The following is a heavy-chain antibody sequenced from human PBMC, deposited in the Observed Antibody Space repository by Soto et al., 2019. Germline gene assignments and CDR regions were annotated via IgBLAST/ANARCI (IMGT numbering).Heavy chain of an antibody. D-gene: IGHD6-13*01. CDR2: IWYDGSNK. V-gene: IGHV3-33*01. CDR3: ARGSVAAAGTYGYYYYGMDV. J-gene: IGHJ6*02. Sequence: QVQLVESGGGVVQPGRSLRLSCAASGFTFSSYGMHWVRQAPGKGLEWVAVIWYDGSNKYYADSVKGRFTISRDNSKNTLYLQMNSLRAEDTAVYYCARGSVAAAGTYGYYYYGMDVWGQGTTVTVSS. CDR1: GFTFSSYG.